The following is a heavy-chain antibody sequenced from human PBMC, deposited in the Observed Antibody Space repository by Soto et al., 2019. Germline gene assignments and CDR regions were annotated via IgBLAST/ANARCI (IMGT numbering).Heavy chain of an antibody. V-gene: IGHV6-1*01. CDR2: TYYRSKWYN. Sequence: SQTLSLTCASSGDSVSSNSAAWNWIRQSPSRGLEWLGRTYYRSKWYNDYAVSVKSRITINPDTSKNQFSLQLNSVTPEDTAVYYCAIGLAVAGSYYYYFGKAVWGQGTTVTVSS. CDR3: AIGLAVAGSYYYYFGKAV. D-gene: IGHD6-19*01. CDR1: GDSVSSNSAA. J-gene: IGHJ6*02.